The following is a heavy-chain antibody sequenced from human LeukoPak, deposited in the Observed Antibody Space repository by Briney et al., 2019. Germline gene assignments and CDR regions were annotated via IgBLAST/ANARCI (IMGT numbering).Heavy chain of an antibody. CDR2: ISSSGSTI. CDR3: ARSLRKARDILTGYEPNNWFDP. D-gene: IGHD3-9*01. CDR1: GFTFSDYY. J-gene: IGHJ5*02. Sequence: GGSLRLSCAASGFTFSDYYMSWIRQAPGKGLEWVSYISSSGSTIYYADSVKGRFTISRDNAKISLYLQMNSLGAEDTAVYYCARSLRKARDILTGYEPNNWFDPWGQGTLVTVSS. V-gene: IGHV3-11*01.